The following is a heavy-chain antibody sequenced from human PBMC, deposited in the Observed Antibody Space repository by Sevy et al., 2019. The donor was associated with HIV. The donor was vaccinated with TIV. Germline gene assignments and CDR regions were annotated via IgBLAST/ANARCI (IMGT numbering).Heavy chain of an antibody. CDR1: GFTFSDYY. Sequence: GGSLRLSCAASGFTFSDYYMSWIRQAPGKGLEWVSYISSSGSTIYYADSVKGRFTISRDNAKNSLYLQMNSLRAEDTAVYYCARGDSSGYYSEGGDAFDIWGQWTMVTVSS. D-gene: IGHD3-22*01. V-gene: IGHV3-11*01. CDR2: ISSSGSTI. CDR3: ARGDSSGYYSEGGDAFDI. J-gene: IGHJ3*02.